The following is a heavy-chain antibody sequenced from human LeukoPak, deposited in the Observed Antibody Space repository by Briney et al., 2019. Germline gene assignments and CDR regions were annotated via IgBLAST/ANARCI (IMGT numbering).Heavy chain of an antibody. CDR1: GYTFTSYD. J-gene: IGHJ5*02. D-gene: IGHD6-19*01. V-gene: IGHV1-8*01. CDR3: ARRGSQWLAQQFDP. CDR2: MNPNSGNT. Sequence: ASVTVSFTASGYTFTSYDINWVRQAPGQGLEWMGWMNPNSGNTGYAQKFQGRVTITRNTSISTAYMELSSLRSEDTAVYYCARRGSQWLAQQFDPWGQGPLVTVSS.